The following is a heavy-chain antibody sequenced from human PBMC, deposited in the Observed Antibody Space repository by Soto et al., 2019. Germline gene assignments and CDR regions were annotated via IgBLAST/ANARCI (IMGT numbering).Heavy chain of an antibody. V-gene: IGHV1-46*01. CDR1: GYTFTSYY. CDR3: ARNLHGSGSYYNLYYYGMDV. D-gene: IGHD3-10*01. CDR2: INPSGGST. Sequence: ASVKVSGKASGYTFTSYYMHCVRQAPGQGLEWMGIINPSGGSTSYAQKFQGRVTMTRDTSTSTVYMELSSLRSEDTAVYYCARNLHGSGSYYNLYYYGMDVWGQGTTVTVS. J-gene: IGHJ6*02.